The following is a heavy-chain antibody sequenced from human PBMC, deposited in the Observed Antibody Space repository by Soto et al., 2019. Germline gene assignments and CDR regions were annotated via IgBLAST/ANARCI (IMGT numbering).Heavy chain of an antibody. Sequence: PSETLSLTCAVYGGSFSGYYWSWIRQPPGKGLEWIGEINHSGSTNYNPSLNSRVTISVDTSKNQFSLKLSSVSAADTAVYYCARTNHWNYSVWGQGTLVTVSS. V-gene: IGHV4-34*01. D-gene: IGHD1-7*01. J-gene: IGHJ4*02. CDR3: ARTNHWNYSV. CDR2: INHSGST. CDR1: GGSFSGYY.